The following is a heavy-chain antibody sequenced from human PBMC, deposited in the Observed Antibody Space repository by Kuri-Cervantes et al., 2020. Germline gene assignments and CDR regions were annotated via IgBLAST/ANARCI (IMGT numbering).Heavy chain of an antibody. CDR1: GLTFSNAW. V-gene: IGHV3-23*01. Sequence: ETLSLTCAASGLTFSNAWMSWVRQAPGKGLEWVSSISGSGGTTYYADSMKGRFTISRDNSKNTLSLQMNSLRAEDTALYYCAKQSRPTADCCWPWYFDLWGRGTLVTVSS. D-gene: IGHD2-21*02. CDR2: ISGSGGTT. CDR3: AKQSRPTADCCWPWYFDL. J-gene: IGHJ2*01.